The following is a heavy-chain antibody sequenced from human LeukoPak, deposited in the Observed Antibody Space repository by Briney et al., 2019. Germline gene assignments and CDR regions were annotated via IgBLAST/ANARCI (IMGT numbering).Heavy chain of an antibody. CDR1: GYTFTIYY. CDR3: AREFRTTTWSYDAFDL. J-gene: IGHJ3*01. CDR2: INPNSGVT. D-gene: IGHD1/OR15-1a*01. V-gene: IGHV1-2*02. Sequence: GASVKVSCKASGYTFTIYYIHWVRQAPGQGLEWMGWINPNSGVTKYAQRFQGRVTMTRDTSNNTSYMELSRLRSDDTAVYYCAREFRTTTWSYDAFDLWGQGTMVTVSS.